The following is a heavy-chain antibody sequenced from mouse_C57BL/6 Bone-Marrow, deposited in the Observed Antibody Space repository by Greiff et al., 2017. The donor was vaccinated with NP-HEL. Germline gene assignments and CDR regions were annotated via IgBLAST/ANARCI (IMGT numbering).Heavy chain of an antibody. Sequence: QLVESEGGLVQPGSSMKLSCTASGFTFSDYYMAWVRQVPEKGLEWVANINYDGSSTYYLDSLKSRFIISRDNAKNILYLQMSSLKSEDTATYYCARDDGYYPFAYWGQGTLVTVSA. CDR2: INYDGSST. CDR3: ARDDGYYPFAY. CDR1: GFTFSDYY. V-gene: IGHV5-16*01. D-gene: IGHD2-3*01. J-gene: IGHJ3*01.